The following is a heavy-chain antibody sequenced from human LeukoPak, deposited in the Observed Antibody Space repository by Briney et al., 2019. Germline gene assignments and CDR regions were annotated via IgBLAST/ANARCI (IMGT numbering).Heavy chain of an antibody. D-gene: IGHD1-26*01. CDR3: AKDRWEDY. J-gene: IGHJ4*02. CDR2: ISYDGSNK. CDR1: GVTFSSYG. Sequence: GGSLRLSCAASGVTFSSYGMHWVRQAPGKGLEWVAVISYDGSNKYYADSVKGRFTISRDNSKNTLYLQMNSLRAEDTAVYYCAKDRWEDYWGQGTLVTVSS. V-gene: IGHV3-30*18.